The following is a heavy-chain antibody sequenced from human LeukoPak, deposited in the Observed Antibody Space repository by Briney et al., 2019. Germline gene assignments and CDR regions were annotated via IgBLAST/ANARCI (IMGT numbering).Heavy chain of an antibody. Sequence: SETLSLTCTVSGGSISSSSYYWGWIRQPPGKGLEWIGSIYYSGITYYNPSLKSRVTISVDTSKNQFSLKLSSVTAADTAVYYCARVGSSGYDYWGQGTLVTVSS. D-gene: IGHD3-22*01. CDR2: IYYSGIT. CDR1: GGSISSSSYY. J-gene: IGHJ4*02. V-gene: IGHV4-39*07. CDR3: ARVGSSGYDY.